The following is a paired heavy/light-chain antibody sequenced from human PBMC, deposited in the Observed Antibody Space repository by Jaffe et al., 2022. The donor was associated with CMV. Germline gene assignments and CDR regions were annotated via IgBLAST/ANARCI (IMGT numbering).Heavy chain of an antibody. J-gene: IGHJ6*02. CDR3: AKRLPVSTAAGTRGYYGMDV. CDR1: GFTFSSYA. CDR2: ISGSGGST. D-gene: IGHD6-13*01. Sequence: EVQLLESGGGLVQPGGSLRLSCAASGFTFSSYAMSWVRQAPGKGLEWVSAISGSGGSTYYADSVKGRFTISRDNSKNTLYLQMNSLRAEDTAVYYCAKRLPVSTAAGTRGYYGMDVWGQGTTVTVSS. V-gene: IGHV3-23*01.
Light chain of an antibody. CDR1: QSLLHSNGYNY. V-gene: IGKV2-28*01. J-gene: IGKJ2*01. Sequence: DIVMTQSPLSLPVTPGEPASISCRSSQSLLHSNGYNYLDWYLQKPGQSPQLLIYLGSNRASGVPDRFSGSGSGTDFTLKISRVEAEDVGVYYCMQALQTLYTFGQGTKLEIK. CDR2: LGS. CDR3: MQALQTLYT.